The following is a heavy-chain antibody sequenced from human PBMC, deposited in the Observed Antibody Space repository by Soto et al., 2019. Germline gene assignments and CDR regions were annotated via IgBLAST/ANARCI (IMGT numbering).Heavy chain of an antibody. CDR1: AGSITTSY. Sequence: PSETLSLTCTVSAGSITTSYWSWIRQPLGKALEWIVYISYRGSTNYNPSLKSRLNISIDTSKIQISLKLTSMTTADPAAYYCGSSGIVGREVNTWFDPWGQGTLVTVSS. J-gene: IGHJ5*02. D-gene: IGHD3-22*01. V-gene: IGHV4-59*01. CDR2: ISYRGST. CDR3: GSSGIVGREVNTWFDP.